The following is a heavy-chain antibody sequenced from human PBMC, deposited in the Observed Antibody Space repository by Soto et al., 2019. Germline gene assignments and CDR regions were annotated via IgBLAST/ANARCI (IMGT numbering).Heavy chain of an antibody. V-gene: IGHV5-51*01. CDR2: IYPGDSET. CDR3: ARVLDPWGEPHTYEP. Sequence: GESLKISCQTSGYTFSSNWIGWVRQMPGKGLEWMGIIYPGDSETRYSPSFQGQVTISADRSISTAYLQWTSLQEAATAGYDSARVLDPWGEPHTYEPWGQGTMVTVSS. J-gene: IGHJ5*02. CDR1: GYTFSSNW. D-gene: IGHD3-16*01.